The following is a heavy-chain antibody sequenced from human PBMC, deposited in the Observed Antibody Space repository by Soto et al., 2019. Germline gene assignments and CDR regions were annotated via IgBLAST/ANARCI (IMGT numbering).Heavy chain of an antibody. V-gene: IGHV1-8*01. J-gene: IGHJ3*02. Sequence: QVQLVQTGAEVKKPGASVKVSCKASGYTFTSYDINWVRQATGQGLEWMGWMNPNSGNTGYAQKFQGRVTMTRNTSISTAYMELSSLRSEDTAVYYCASSEAGATPHDAFDIWGQGTMVTVSS. D-gene: IGHD1-26*01. CDR1: GYTFTSYD. CDR2: MNPNSGNT. CDR3: ASSEAGATPHDAFDI.